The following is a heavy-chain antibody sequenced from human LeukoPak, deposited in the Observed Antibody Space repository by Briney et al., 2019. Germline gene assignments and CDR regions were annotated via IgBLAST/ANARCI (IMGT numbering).Heavy chain of an antibody. J-gene: IGHJ4*02. CDR2: INHSGST. V-gene: IGHV4-34*01. D-gene: IGHD3-3*01. CDR1: GGSFSGYY. Sequence: PSETLSLTCAVYGGSFSGYYWSWIRQPPGKGLEWIGEINHSGSTNYNPSLKSRVTISVDTSKNQFSLKLSSVTAADTAVYYCARAPGVRFLTANAGKYYFDYWGQGTLVTVSS. CDR3: ARAPGVRFLTANAGKYYFDY.